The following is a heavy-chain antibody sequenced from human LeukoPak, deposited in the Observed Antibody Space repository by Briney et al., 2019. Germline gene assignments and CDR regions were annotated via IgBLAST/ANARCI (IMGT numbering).Heavy chain of an antibody. CDR2: IIPIFGTA. Sequence: SVKVSCKASGSTFSSYAISWVRQAPGQGLEWMGGIIPIFGTANYAQKFQGRVTITADESTSTAYMELSSLRSEDTAVYYCAREEPPPLYYYGMDVWGQGTTVTVSS. D-gene: IGHD1-14*01. V-gene: IGHV1-69*13. J-gene: IGHJ6*02. CDR3: AREEPPPLYYYGMDV. CDR1: GSTFSSYA.